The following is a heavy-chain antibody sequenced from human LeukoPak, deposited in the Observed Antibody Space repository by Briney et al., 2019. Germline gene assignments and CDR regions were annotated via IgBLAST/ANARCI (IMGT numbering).Heavy chain of an antibody. V-gene: IGHV3-48*03. J-gene: IGHJ3*02. CDR3: AREAPDSFDI. CDR1: GFTFRTFE. CDR2: ITAGGSTI. Sequence: GGSLRLSCAASGFTFRTFEMNWVRQAPGKRLEWLAYITAGGSTIYYAESVKGRFTISRDNAKSSLYLQMNSLRAEDTALYYCAREAPDSFDIWGQGTMVTVSS.